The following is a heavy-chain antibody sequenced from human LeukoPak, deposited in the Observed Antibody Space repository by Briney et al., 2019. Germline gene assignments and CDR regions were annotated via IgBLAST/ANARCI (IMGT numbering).Heavy chain of an antibody. CDR3: ARDRSYYTFDY. J-gene: IGHJ4*02. Sequence: PSETLSLTCAVSGYSISSDYHWGWIRQPPGKGLVWIGAMHHSGSTYYNPSLKSRVTISVDTSKNQVSLKLNSVTAADTAVYYCARDRSYYTFDYWGQGTLVIVSA. V-gene: IGHV4-38-2*02. CDR2: MHHSGST. D-gene: IGHD3-10*01. CDR1: GYSISSDYH.